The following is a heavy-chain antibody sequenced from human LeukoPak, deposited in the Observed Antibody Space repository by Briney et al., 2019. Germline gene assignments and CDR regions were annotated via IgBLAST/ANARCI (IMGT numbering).Heavy chain of an antibody. J-gene: IGHJ3*02. CDR2: ISSDGSNK. Sequence: GGSLRLSCAASGFTFSSYGMHWVRQAPGKGLEWVAVISSDGSNKYYADSVKGRFTISRDNSKNTLYLQMNSLRAEDTAVYYCAKGPLGMVRGVIRDAFDIWGQGTMVTVSS. CDR1: GFTFSSYG. V-gene: IGHV3-30*18. CDR3: AKGPLGMVRGVIRDAFDI. D-gene: IGHD3-10*01.